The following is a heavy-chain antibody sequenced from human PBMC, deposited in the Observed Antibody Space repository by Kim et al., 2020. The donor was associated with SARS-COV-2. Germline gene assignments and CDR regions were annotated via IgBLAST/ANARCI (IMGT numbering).Heavy chain of an antibody. V-gene: IGHV3-11*01. D-gene: IGHD1-26*01. Sequence: YADSVKGRFTISRDNAKNSLYLQMNSLRAEDTAVYYCASDFLGSYHGCDYWGQGTLVTVSS. J-gene: IGHJ4*02. CDR3: ASDFLGSYHGCDY.